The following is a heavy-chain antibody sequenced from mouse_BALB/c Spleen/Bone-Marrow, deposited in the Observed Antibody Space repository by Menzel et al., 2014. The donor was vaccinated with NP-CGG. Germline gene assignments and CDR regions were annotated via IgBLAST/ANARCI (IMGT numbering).Heavy chain of an antibody. CDR1: GFDFSRYW. CDR2: INPESSTV. Sequence: EVKLLESGGGLVQPGGSLKLSCTASGFDFSRYWMSWVRQAPGKGLQWIGEINPESSTVNYTPSLKDKFIISRDNAKNALYLQVSKVRSEDTALYYCTRLTYYGLSDCWGQGTTLTVSS. CDR3: TRLTYYGLSDC. J-gene: IGHJ2*01. V-gene: IGHV4-1*02. D-gene: IGHD1-2*01.